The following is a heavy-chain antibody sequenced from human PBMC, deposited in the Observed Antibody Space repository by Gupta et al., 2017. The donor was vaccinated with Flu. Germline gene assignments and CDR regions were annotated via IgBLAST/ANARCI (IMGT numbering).Heavy chain of an antibody. Sequence: QAPGKGLEWVSAISGSGGSTYYADSVKGRFTISRDNSKNTLYLQMNSLRAEDTAVYYCAKDKRKGVVTAIHRWGQGTLVTVSS. CDR2: ISGSGGST. D-gene: IGHD2-21*02. CDR3: AKDKRKGVVTAIHR. J-gene: IGHJ4*02. V-gene: IGHV3-23*01.